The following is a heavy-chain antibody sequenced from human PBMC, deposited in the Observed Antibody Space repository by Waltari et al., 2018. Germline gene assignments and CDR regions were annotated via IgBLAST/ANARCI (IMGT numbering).Heavy chain of an antibody. D-gene: IGHD1-1*01. CDR2: SGTT. J-gene: IGHJ4*02. CDR3: ARDRTVTSFDY. V-gene: IGHV4-4*07. Sequence: SGTTNYNPSLKSRVTISKDTSKNQFSLKLSSVTAADTAVYYCARDRTVTSFDYWGQGVLVTVSS.